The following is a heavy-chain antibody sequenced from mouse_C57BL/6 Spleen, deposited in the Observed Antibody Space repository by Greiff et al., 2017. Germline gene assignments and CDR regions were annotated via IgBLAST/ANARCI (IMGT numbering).Heavy chain of an antibody. CDR1: GFTFSSYA. V-gene: IGHV5-4*01. CDR2: ISDGGSYT. CDR3: ARDSLYGNYVYFDV. J-gene: IGHJ1*03. Sequence: EVQLKESGGGLVKPGGSLKLSCAASGFTFSSYAMSWVRQTPEKRLEWVATISDGGSYTYYPDNVKGRFTISRDNAKNNLYLQMSHLKSEDTAMYYCARDSLYGNYVYFDVWGTGTTVTVSS. D-gene: IGHD2-1*01.